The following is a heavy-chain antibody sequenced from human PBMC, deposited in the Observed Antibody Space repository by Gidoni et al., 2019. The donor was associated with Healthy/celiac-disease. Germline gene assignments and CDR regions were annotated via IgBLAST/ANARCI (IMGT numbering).Heavy chain of an antibody. Sequence: EVQLVESGGGLFTPGGSLRLSGAASGLTVSSYSMNWVRQAPGKGLEWVSSISSSSSYIYYADSVKGRFTISRDNAKKSLYLQMNSLRAEDTAVYYCARWRPVTTAYYGMDVWGQGTTVTVSS. CDR2: ISSSSSYI. CDR1: GLTVSSYS. V-gene: IGHV3-21*01. CDR3: ARWRPVTTAYYGMDV. D-gene: IGHD4-17*01. J-gene: IGHJ6*02.